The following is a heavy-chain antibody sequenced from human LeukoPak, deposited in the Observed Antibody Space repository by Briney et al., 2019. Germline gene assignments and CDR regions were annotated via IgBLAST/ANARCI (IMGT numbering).Heavy chain of an antibody. CDR2: INPSGGST. Sequence: ASVKVSCKASGYTFTSYYMHWVRQAPGQGLEWMGIINPSGGSTSYAQKFQGRVTMTRDTSTSTVYMELSSLRSEDTAVYYCARGGLRGSDSSWYPYYYGMDVWAKGPRSPSP. CDR3: ARGGLRGSDSSWYPYYYGMDV. V-gene: IGHV1-46*01. CDR1: GYTFTSYY. D-gene: IGHD6-13*01. J-gene: IGHJ6*02.